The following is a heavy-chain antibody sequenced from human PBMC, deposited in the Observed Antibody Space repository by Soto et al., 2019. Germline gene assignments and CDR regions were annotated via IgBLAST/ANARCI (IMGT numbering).Heavy chain of an antibody. D-gene: IGHD4-17*01. Sequence: GGSLRLSCAASGFTFSSYAMSWVRQAPGKGLEWVSAISGSGGSTYYADSVKGRFTISRDNSKNTLYLQMNSLRAEDTAVYYCAITPSPFYGDSTPPDDYWGQGTLVTVSS. CDR3: AITPSPFYGDSTPPDDY. CDR2: ISGSGGST. V-gene: IGHV3-23*01. J-gene: IGHJ4*02. CDR1: GFTFSSYA.